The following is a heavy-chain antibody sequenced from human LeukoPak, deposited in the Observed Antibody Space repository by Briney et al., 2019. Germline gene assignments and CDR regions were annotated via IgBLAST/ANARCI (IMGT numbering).Heavy chain of an antibody. Sequence: SETLSLTCTVSGGSISSSSYYWGWIRQPPGKGLEWIGSIYYSGSTYYNPSLKSRVTISVDTSKNQFSLKLSSVTAADTAVYYCARHSGYSGFGPYDYWGQGTLVTVSS. D-gene: IGHD5-12*01. V-gene: IGHV4-39*01. J-gene: IGHJ4*02. CDR2: IYYSGST. CDR1: GGSISSSSYY. CDR3: ARHSGYSGFGPYDY.